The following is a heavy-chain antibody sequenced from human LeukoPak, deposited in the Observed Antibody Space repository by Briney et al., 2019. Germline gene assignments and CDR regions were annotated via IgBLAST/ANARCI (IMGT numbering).Heavy chain of an antibody. CDR3: PRFLSSWYVRGYFDY. CDR1: GYTFTSYG. D-gene: IGHD6-13*01. CDR2: ISAYNGNT. V-gene: IGHV1-18*01. Sequence: ASVKVSCKASGYTFTSYGISWVRQAPGQGREWMGWISAYNGNTNYAQKLQGRVTMTTDTSTSTAYMELRSLRSDDTAVYYCPRFLSSWYVRGYFDYWGQGTLVTVSS. J-gene: IGHJ4*02.